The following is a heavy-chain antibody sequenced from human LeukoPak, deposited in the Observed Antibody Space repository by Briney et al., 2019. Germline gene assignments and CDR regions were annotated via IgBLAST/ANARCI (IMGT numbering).Heavy chain of an antibody. CDR1: GFTFSGYW. CDR2: IKQDGSEK. Sequence: GGSLRLSCAASGFTFSGYWVTWVRQAPGKGLEWVANIKQDGSEKHYVDSVKGRFTISRDNAKNSLYLQMNSLRAEDTAVYYCARDKGGYSYGYDYWGQGTLVTVSS. D-gene: IGHD5-18*01. CDR3: ARDKGGYSYGYDY. J-gene: IGHJ4*02. V-gene: IGHV3-7*01.